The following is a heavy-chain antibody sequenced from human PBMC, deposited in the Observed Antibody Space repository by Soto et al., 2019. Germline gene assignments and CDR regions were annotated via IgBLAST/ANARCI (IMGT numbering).Heavy chain of an antibody. Sequence: SSPDARNTFSSYASISVRQTPGHGLEWMGGIIPIFGTANYAQNFQGRVTMTADESTSTAYMELSSLRSEDTAVYYCARHSSHYYDSSGYYYGMDVWGQGTRVTVS. CDR1: RNTFSSYA. V-gene: IGHV1-69*01. D-gene: IGHD3-22*01. CDR3: ARHSSHYYDSSGYYYGMDV. CDR2: IIPIFGTA. J-gene: IGHJ6*02.